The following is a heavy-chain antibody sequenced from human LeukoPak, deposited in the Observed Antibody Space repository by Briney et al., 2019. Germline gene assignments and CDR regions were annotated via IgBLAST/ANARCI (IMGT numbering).Heavy chain of an antibody. CDR1: GFTFSSYS. CDR2: ISSSSSYI. D-gene: IGHD3-22*01. J-gene: IGHJ4*02. Sequence: GGSLRLSCAASGFTFSSYSMNWVRQASGKGLEWVSSISSSSSYIYYADSVKGRFTISRDNAKNSLYLQMNSLRAEDTAVYYCARGYSSGYCVDYRGQGTLVTVSS. V-gene: IGHV3-21*01. CDR3: ARGYSSGYCVDY.